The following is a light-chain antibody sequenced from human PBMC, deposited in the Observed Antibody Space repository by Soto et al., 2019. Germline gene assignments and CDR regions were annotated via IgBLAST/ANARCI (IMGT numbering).Light chain of an antibody. CDR3: QQYGSSPQT. J-gene: IGKJ1*01. CDR2: AAS. V-gene: IGKV3-20*01. Sequence: EIVLTQSPGTLSLSAGERATLSCRASQSFISTYLAWYQQKPGQAPRLLIYAASSRATGIPDRFSGSGSGTDFTLTISRLEPEDFAVYYCQQYGSSPQTFGQGTKVDI. CDR1: QSFISTY.